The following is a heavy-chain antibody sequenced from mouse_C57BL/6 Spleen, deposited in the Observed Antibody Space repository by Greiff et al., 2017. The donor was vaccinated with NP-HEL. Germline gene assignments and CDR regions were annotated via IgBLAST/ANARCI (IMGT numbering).Heavy chain of an antibody. CDR3: VREGVTTEGPYAMDY. J-gene: IGHJ4*01. D-gene: IGHD2-2*01. CDR1: GFTFNTYA. Sequence: DVKLVESGGGLVQPKGSLKLSCAASGFTFNTYAMHWVRQAPGKGLEWVARIRSKSSNYATYYADSVKDRFTISRDDSQSMLYLQMNNLKTEDTAMYYCVREGVTTEGPYAMDYWGQGTSVTVSS. CDR2: IRSKSSNYAT. V-gene: IGHV10-3*01.